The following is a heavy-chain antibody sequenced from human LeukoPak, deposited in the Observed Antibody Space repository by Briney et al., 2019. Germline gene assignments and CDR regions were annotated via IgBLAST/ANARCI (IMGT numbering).Heavy chain of an antibody. D-gene: IGHD5-12*01. J-gene: IGHJ4*02. Sequence: GGSLRLSCAASGFTFSNSWLHWVRQAPGKGLVWVSRINERGSSTSYADSVKGRFTISRDNAKNTLYLQMNNLRAYDTAVYYCAGGRLVATSKAVAIDYWGQGTLVTVSS. CDR2: INERGSST. V-gene: IGHV3-74*01. CDR3: AGGRLVATSKAVAIDY. CDR1: GFTFSNSW.